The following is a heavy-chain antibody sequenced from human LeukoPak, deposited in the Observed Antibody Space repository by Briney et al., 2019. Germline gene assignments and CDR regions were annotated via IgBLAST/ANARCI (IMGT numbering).Heavy chain of an antibody. Sequence: VGSLRLSCAASGFTFSSYSMNWVRQAPGKGLEWVSYISSSGSTIYYADSVKGRFTISRDNAKNSLYLQMNSLRAEDTAVYYCAREKAAWGFDPWGQGTLVTVSS. CDR1: GFTFSSYS. D-gene: IGHD6-13*01. J-gene: IGHJ5*02. V-gene: IGHV3-48*04. CDR2: ISSSGSTI. CDR3: AREKAAWGFDP.